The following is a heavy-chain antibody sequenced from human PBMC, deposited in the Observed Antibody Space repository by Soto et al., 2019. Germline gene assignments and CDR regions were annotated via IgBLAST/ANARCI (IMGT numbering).Heavy chain of an antibody. V-gene: IGHV4-39*01. CDR2: IFYSGTT. J-gene: IGHJ4*02. CDR1: GGSISVSSYY. CDR3: ASYGDYPDY. D-gene: IGHD4-17*01. Sequence: QLQLQESGPGLVKPSETLSLTCTVSGGSISVSSYYWGWIRQPPGKGLEWIGTIFYSGTTYYNPSLKSRVTISVDTSKNQFSLRLTSVTAADTAVYYCASYGDYPDYWGQGTLVTVSS.